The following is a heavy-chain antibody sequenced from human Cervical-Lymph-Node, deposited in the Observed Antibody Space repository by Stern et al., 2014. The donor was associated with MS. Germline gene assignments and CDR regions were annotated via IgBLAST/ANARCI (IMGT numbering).Heavy chain of an antibody. CDR3: ARPDGVANHYYGLGV. V-gene: IGHV1-69*01. Sequence: QVQLVQPGAELKNPGSSVKVSCQASGGSFSSYVFSWVRQAPGLGPEWIGGIVPVLNTPNFAQKFQGRVAIIADASTRTVFMELSSLGSEDTAVYYCARPDGVANHYYGLGVWGQGTTITVSS. J-gene: IGHJ6*02. CDR1: GGSFSSYV. D-gene: IGHD3-3*01. CDR2: IVPVLNTP.